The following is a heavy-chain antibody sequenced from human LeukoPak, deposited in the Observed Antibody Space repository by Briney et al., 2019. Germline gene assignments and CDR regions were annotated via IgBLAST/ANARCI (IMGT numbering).Heavy chain of an antibody. Sequence: GGSLRLSCAASGFTFSNYWMHWVRQAPGKGLVWVSRLNADGNSITYADSVRGRFTISRDNAKNTVHLQMNSLRVEDTAIYFCAGAYSAYDPFDYWGQGILVIVSS. CDR2: LNADGNSI. CDR1: GFTFSNYW. CDR3: AGAYSAYDPFDY. V-gene: IGHV3-74*01. J-gene: IGHJ4*02. D-gene: IGHD5-12*01.